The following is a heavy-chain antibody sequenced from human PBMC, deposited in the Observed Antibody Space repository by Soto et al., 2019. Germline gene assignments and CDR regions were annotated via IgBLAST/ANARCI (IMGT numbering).Heavy chain of an antibody. J-gene: IGHJ6*02. CDR2: ISGNATST. CDR3: AKKAGIISRYGLDV. CDR1: GFTFSSFA. Sequence: VQLSESGGGLVQPGGSLTLSCAASGFTFSSFAMNWVRQAPGKGLEWVAVISGNATSTYYADSVKGRFTISRDNSKNTMFLQMNSLRAEDTAVYYCAKKAGIISRYGLDVWGQGTTVTVS. V-gene: IGHV3-23*01.